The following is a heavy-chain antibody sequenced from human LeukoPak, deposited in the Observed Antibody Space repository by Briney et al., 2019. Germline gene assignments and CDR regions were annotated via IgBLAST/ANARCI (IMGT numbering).Heavy chain of an antibody. CDR3: ARVFSVAGTFDY. CDR2: IYTSGNT. D-gene: IGHD6-19*01. V-gene: IGHV4-4*07. Sequence: PSETLSLTCTVSGGPITTYYLSWIRQPAGKGLEWIGRIYTSGNTYYNPSLKSRVTMSVDTSKNQFSLNLSSVTAAGTAVYYCARVFSVAGTFDYWGQGTLVTVSS. CDR1: GGPITTYY. J-gene: IGHJ4*02.